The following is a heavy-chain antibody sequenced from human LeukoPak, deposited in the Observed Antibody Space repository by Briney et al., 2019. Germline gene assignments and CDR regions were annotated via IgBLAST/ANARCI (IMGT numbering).Heavy chain of an antibody. CDR1: GFTFSGYE. CDR3: AREGYYCDKGFDY. CDR2: ISSSSSTI. J-gene: IGHJ4*02. D-gene: IGHD3-22*01. V-gene: IGHV3-48*03. Sequence: GGSLRLSCAASGFTFSGYEMNWVRQAPGKGLEWVSYISSSSSTIYYADSVKGRFTISRDNAKNSLYLQMNSLRAEDTAVYYCAREGYYCDKGFDYWGQGTLVTVSS.